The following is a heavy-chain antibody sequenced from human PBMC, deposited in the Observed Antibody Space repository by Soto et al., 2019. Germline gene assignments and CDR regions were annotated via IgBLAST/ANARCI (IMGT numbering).Heavy chain of an antibody. J-gene: IGHJ4*02. V-gene: IGHV3-73*01. CDR3: ISPEYYYDSSGSDY. D-gene: IGHD3-22*01. CDR1: GFTFSGSA. Sequence: GGSLRLSCAASGFTFSGSAIHWVRQASGKGLEWVGRIRDKANTYATAYAASVKGRFSISRDDSKNTAYLQMNSLKTEDTAVYYCISPEYYYDSSGSDYWGQGTLVTVSS. CDR2: IRDKANTYAT.